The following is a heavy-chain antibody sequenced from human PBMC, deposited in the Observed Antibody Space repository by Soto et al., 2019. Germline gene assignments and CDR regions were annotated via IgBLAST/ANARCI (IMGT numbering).Heavy chain of an antibody. CDR1: GFTLTAYA. Sequence: GSLRLSCAASGFTLTAYAMSWVRRAPGKGLEWVSTIGGSAGSTHSAASVTGRFTISRDSSKSTLYLQMNSLRAEDTALYYCARSAIIAVAGGFDLWGPGTLVTVSS. V-gene: IGHV3-23*01. D-gene: IGHD6-19*01. CDR3: ARSAIIAVAGGFDL. CDR2: IGGSAGST. J-gene: IGHJ4*02.